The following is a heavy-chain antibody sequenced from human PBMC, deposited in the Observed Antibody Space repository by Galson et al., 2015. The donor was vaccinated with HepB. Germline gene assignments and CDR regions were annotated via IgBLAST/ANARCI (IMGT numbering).Heavy chain of an antibody. CDR2: IRYEGSHK. Sequence: SLRLSCATSGFTFSNFGMHWVRQAPGKGLEWVAFIRYEGSHKYCTASVEGRFTVSRDNSKNTLHLQMNSLRPEDTGVYYCAKCGGSWSDFEHWGQGTLVTVYS. V-gene: IGHV3-30*02. J-gene: IGHJ1*01. CDR1: GFTFSNFG. CDR3: AKCGGSWSDFEH. D-gene: IGHD6-13*01.